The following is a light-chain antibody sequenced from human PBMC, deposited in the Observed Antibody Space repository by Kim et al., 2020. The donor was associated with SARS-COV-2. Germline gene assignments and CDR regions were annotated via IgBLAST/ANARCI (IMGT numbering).Light chain of an antibody. J-gene: IGKJ4*01. CDR3: MQVIQTPVT. CDR1: PTLAHGDGDTF. CDR2: FGS. Sequence: PASISGSSSPTLAHGDGDTFLDWYVLKPGVSPQPLIYFGSYRDYGVPDRFSASVSGTEYTLRISRVEAEDVGIYYCMQVIQTPVTCGGGTKVDIK. V-gene: IGKV2-28*01.